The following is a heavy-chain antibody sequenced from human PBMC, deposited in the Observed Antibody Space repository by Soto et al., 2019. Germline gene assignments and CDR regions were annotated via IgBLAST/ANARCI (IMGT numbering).Heavy chain of an antibody. D-gene: IGHD3-10*01. V-gene: IGHV1-69*02. CDR2: INPILSMS. CDR3: ATSYGSGYRAFDY. Sequence: QVQLVQAGAEVKRPESSVKVSCKASGDTFAFYSLNWVRQAPGLGLEWMGRINPILSMSNYAQRFQGRVTMTADKSTSTAYMVLNSLRSEDTGMYYCATSYGSGYRAFDYWGQGALVTVSS. J-gene: IGHJ4*02. CDR1: GDTFAFYS.